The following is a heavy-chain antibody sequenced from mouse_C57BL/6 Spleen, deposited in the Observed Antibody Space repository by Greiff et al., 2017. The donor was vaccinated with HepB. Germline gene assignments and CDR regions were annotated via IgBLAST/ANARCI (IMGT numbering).Heavy chain of an antibody. D-gene: IGHD1-1*01. J-gene: IGHJ4*01. Sequence: QVQLQQSGAELVRPGSSVKLSCKASGYTFTSYWMDWVKQRPGQGLEWIGNIYPSDSETHYNQKFKDKATLTVDKSSSTAYMQLSSLTSEDSAVYYCARGGVVSSSYAMDYWGQGTSVTVSS. CDR2: IYPSDSET. V-gene: IGHV1-61*01. CDR3: ARGGVVSSSYAMDY. CDR1: GYTFTSYW.